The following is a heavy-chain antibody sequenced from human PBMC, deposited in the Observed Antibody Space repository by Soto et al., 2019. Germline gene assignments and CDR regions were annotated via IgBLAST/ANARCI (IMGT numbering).Heavy chain of an antibody. CDR1: GGSFSGYY. D-gene: IGHD1-20*01. Sequence: SETLSLTCAVYGGSFSGYYWSWIRQPPGKGLEWIGEINHSGSTNYNPSLKSRVTISVDTSNNQFSLKLTSVTAADTSVYYCARHGGKLGITGTMGNFDYWGQGSLVTVSS. V-gene: IGHV4-34*01. CDR3: ARHGGKLGITGTMGNFDY. CDR2: INHSGST. J-gene: IGHJ4*02.